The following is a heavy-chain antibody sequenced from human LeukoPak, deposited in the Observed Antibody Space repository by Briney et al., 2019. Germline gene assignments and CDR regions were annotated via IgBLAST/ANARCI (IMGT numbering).Heavy chain of an antibody. V-gene: IGHV1-69*11. D-gene: IGHD3-10*01. Sequence: ASVKLSCKASGGIVTPYSINTVRQPPGHRLEWMGWIIPILSKSNYDQKFQGEVSTTADEITKTASMQLSSLRCDDAAVYYCGAGGAYRDAFDIWGQGTMVTVSS. CDR2: IIPILSKS. CDR1: GGIVTPYS. J-gene: IGHJ3*02. CDR3: GAGGAYRDAFDI.